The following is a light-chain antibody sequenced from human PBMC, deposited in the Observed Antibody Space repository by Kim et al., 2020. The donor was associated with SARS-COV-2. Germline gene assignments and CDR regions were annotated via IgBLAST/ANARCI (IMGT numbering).Light chain of an antibody. J-gene: IGKJ2*01. CDR3: QQYNNWPPYT. CDR2: GAS. V-gene: IGKV3-15*01. CDR1: QSVSSN. Sequence: SPAPLSVSPGERATLSCRASQSVSSNLAWYQQKPGQAPRLLIYGASTRATGSPARFSGSGSGTEFTLTISSLQSEDFAVYYCQQYNNWPPYTFGQGTKLEI.